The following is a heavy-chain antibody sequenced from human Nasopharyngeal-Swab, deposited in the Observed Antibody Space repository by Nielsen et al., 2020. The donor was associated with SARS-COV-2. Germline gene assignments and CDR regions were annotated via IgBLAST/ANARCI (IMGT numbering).Heavy chain of an antibody. CDR1: GYTFTGYY. CDR3: ARDGSPLYGMDV. J-gene: IGHJ6*02. CDR2: INPNSGGT. Sequence: ASVKISCKASGYTFTGYYMHWVRQAPGQGLEWMGWINPNSGGTNYAQKFQGRVTMTRDTSISTAYMELSRLRSDDTAVYYCARDGSPLYGMDVWGQGTTVTVSS. V-gene: IGHV1-2*02.